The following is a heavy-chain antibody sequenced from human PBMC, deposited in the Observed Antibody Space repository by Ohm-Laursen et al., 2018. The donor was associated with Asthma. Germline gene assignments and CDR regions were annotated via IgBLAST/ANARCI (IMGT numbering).Heavy chain of an antibody. J-gene: IGHJ4*02. D-gene: IGHD3-22*01. CDR1: GFTFSSYA. CDR2: ISGSGGST. CDR3: AKVASHYDSSGYHPRDYFDY. Sequence: SLRLSCSASGFTFSSYAMSWVRQAPGKGLEWVSAISGSGGSTYYADSVKGRFTISRDNSKNTLYLQMNSLRAEDTAVYYCAKVASHYDSSGYHPRDYFDYWGQGTLVTVSS. V-gene: IGHV3-23*01.